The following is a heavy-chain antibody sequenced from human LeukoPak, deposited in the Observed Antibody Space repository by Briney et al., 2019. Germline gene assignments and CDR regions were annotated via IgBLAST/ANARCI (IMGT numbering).Heavy chain of an antibody. V-gene: IGHV4-4*02. CDR2: IYHSGST. CDR1: GGSISSSNW. J-gene: IGHJ4*02. Sequence: SETLSLTCAVSGGSISSSNWWSWVRQPPGKGLEWIGEIYHSGSTNYNPSLKSRVTISVDKSKNQFSLKLSSVTAADTAVYYCARDSTVYSGSYDYWGQGTLVTVSS. CDR3: ARDSTVYSGSYDY. D-gene: IGHD1-26*01.